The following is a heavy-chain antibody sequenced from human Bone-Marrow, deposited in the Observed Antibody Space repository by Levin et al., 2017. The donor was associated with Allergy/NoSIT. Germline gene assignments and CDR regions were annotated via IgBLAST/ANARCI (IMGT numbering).Heavy chain of an antibody. V-gene: IGHV1-69*04. CDR3: ARAIYYDSSGNYRSALDR. CDR1: GGSFSSYP. CDR2: IIPMPGIT. Sequence: SVKVSCKASGGSFSSYPINWVRQAPGQGLEWMGRIIPMPGITNYTQNFQERVTITSASSTSTAYMELSSLRSEDTAVYYCARAIYYDSSGNYRSALDRWGKGTRVTVSS. D-gene: IGHD3-22*01. J-gene: IGHJ3*01.